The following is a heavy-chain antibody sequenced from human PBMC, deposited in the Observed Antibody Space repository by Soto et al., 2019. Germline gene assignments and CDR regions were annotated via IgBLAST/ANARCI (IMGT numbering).Heavy chain of an antibody. Sequence: ASVKVSCKASGGTFSSYAISWVRQAPGQGLEWMGGIIPIFGTANYAQKFQGRVTITADESTSTAYLQMNSLKTDDTAVYYCSRVPPNNRGAPLDYWGQGTLVTVSS. CDR2: IIPIFGTA. V-gene: IGHV1-69*13. CDR1: GGTFSSYA. J-gene: IGHJ4*02. CDR3: SRVPPNNRGAPLDY. D-gene: IGHD3-10*01.